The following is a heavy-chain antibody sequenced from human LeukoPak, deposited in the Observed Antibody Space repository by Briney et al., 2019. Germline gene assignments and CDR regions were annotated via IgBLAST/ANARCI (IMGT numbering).Heavy chain of an antibody. CDR3: ARGSYYDSSGYNY. Sequence: ASVKVSCKASGYTFTGYYMHWVRQAPGQGLEWMGPINPNSGGTNYAQKFQGRVTMTRDTSISTAYMELSRLRSDDTAVYYCARGSYYDSSGYNYWGQGTLVTVSS. CDR1: GYTFTGYY. J-gene: IGHJ4*02. D-gene: IGHD3-22*01. CDR2: INPNSGGT. V-gene: IGHV1-2*06.